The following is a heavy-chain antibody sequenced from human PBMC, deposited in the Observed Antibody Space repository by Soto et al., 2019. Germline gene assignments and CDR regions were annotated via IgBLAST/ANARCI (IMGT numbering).Heavy chain of an antibody. D-gene: IGHD1-26*01. V-gene: IGHV3-23*01. CDR3: MRRAITATAIGGAFDV. CDR1: GFTFCSFV. CDR2: VSPGGDVS. J-gene: IGHJ3*01. Sequence: GGSLRLSCTASGFTFCSFVMNWVRQAPGKGLEWVSTVSPGGDVSHYTASVKGRFTISRDNSRSTLHLQMDSLRAEDAAVYFCMRRAITATAIGGAFDVWGQGTVVTVSS.